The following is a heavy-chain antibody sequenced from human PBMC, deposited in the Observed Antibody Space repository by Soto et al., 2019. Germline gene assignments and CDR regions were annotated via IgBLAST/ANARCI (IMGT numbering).Heavy chain of an antibody. CDR2: INHSGST. D-gene: IGHD2-15*01. Sequence: SETLSLTCAVYGGSFSGYYWSWIRQPPGKGLEWIGEINHSGSTNYNPSLKSRVTISVDTSKNQFSLKLSSVTAADTAVYYCARSGVVVAATKGNWFDPWGQGTLVTVSS. J-gene: IGHJ5*02. CDR1: GGSFSGYY. CDR3: ARSGVVVAATKGNWFDP. V-gene: IGHV4-34*01.